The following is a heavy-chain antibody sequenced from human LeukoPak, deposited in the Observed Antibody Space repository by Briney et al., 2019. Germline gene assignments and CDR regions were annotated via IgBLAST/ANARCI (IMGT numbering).Heavy chain of an antibody. Sequence: KSGGSLRLSCAASGFTFSSYSMKGVRQAPGEGGEWVSSIRLCISYIYSPASVKGRFPISRDNAKNSLYLQMTTLRAEDTAVYSCARDYDFWSGYRVFDYWGQGTLVTVSS. CDR2: IRLCISYI. CDR1: GFTFSSYS. J-gene: IGHJ4*02. D-gene: IGHD3-3*01. CDR3: ARDYDFWSGYRVFDY. V-gene: IGHV3-21*01.